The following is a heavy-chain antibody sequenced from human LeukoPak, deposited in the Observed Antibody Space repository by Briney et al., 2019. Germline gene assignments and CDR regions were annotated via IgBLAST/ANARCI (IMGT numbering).Heavy chain of an antibody. CDR2: IKQDGSEK. CDR1: GFTFSSYW. J-gene: IGHJ3*02. V-gene: IGHV3-7*01. CDR3: ARGDYYDSSGNFIDAFDI. Sequence: GGSLRLSCAASGFTFSSYWMSWVRQAPGKGLEWVANIKQDGSEKYYVDSVKGRFTISRDNAKNSLYLQMNSLRAEDTAVYYCARGDYYDSSGNFIDAFDIWGQGTMVTVSS. D-gene: IGHD3-22*01.